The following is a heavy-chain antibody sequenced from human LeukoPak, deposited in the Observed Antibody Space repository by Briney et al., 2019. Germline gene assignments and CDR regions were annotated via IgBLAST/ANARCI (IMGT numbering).Heavy chain of an antibody. Sequence: TSETLSLTCAVYGGSFSGYYWSWIRQPPGKGLEWIGEINHSGSTNYNPSLKSRVTISVDTSKNQFSLKLSSVTAADTAVYYCASLYSSSWYHFDYWGQGTLVTVSS. V-gene: IGHV4-34*01. D-gene: IGHD6-13*01. CDR1: GGSFSGYY. CDR3: ASLYSSSWYHFDY. CDR2: INHSGST. J-gene: IGHJ4*02.